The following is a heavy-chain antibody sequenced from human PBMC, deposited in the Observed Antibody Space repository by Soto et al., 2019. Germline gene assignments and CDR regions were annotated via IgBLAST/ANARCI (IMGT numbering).Heavy chain of an antibody. CDR3: ARQGFGVLHGLVDV. J-gene: IGHJ6*02. Sequence: SETLSLTCTVSGGSISSSNWWTWVRQAPGKGLEWIGETYHVGIPSYNPSLKGRVSISVDKSKNQFSLTLTSVTAADTAVYYCARQGFGVLHGLVDVWGQGTTVTVSS. CDR2: TYHVGIP. D-gene: IGHD3-10*01. V-gene: IGHV4-4*02. CDR1: GGSISSSNW.